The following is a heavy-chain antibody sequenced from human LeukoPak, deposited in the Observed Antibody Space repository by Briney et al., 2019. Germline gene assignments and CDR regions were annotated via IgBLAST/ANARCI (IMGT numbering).Heavy chain of an antibody. J-gene: IGHJ5*02. V-gene: IGHV3-30*04. CDR1: GLAFSNHA. CDR2: ILYDGRNK. D-gene: IGHD3-10*01. Sequence: GGSLRLSCAASGLAFSNHAMHWVRQVPGKGLEWVAVILYDGRNKYYADSVKGRFTISRDNSKNTLYLQINSLRAEDTAVYYCAKDFSVGVTMIRGPFDPWGQGTLVTVSS. CDR3: AKDFSVGVTMIRGPFDP.